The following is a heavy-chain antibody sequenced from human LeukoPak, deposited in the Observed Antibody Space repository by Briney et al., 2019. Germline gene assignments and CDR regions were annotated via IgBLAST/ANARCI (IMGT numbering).Heavy chain of an antibody. V-gene: IGHV4-59*08. D-gene: IGHD1-26*01. Sequence: SETLSLTCTVSGGSMSSYYWSWLRQPPGQGLEWIGYIYYSGTTNYNPSLKSRVTISVDTSQNQFSLNLTSVTAADAAVYYCARRGAGWYFDLWGRGTLVTASS. CDR1: GGSMSSYY. J-gene: IGHJ2*01. CDR2: IYYSGTT. CDR3: ARRGAGWYFDL.